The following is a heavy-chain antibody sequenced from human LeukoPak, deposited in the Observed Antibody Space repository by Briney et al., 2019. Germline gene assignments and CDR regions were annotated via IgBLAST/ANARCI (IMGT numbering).Heavy chain of an antibody. CDR2: IYYSGNT. CDR1: GGSISRYY. D-gene: IGHD2/OR15-2a*01. Sequence: SETLSLTCTVSGGSISRYYWSWLRQPPGKGLQWIGYIYYSGNTNYNPSLKSRVTISVDTSKNQFSLRLSSVTAADTAVYYCARHGVGDYPPFFGMDVWGQGTTVTVSS. J-gene: IGHJ6*02. V-gene: IGHV4-59*08. CDR3: ARHGVGDYPPFFGMDV.